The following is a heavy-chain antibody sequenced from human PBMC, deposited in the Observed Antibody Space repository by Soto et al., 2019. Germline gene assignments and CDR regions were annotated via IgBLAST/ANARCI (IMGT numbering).Heavy chain of an antibody. V-gene: IGHV4-59*01. D-gene: IGHD3-3*01. J-gene: IGHJ6*02. Sequence: SETLSLTCTVSGGSISRYYWSWIRQAPGRGLEWIGNIFSSGSTNYNPSLKSRVAISVDTSKNQVSLKLNAVTTADTAVYYCAREYYDFWSVTYSYYGLDVWGQGTTVTVS. CDR2: IFSSGST. CDR1: GGSISRYY. CDR3: AREYYDFWSVTYSYYGLDV.